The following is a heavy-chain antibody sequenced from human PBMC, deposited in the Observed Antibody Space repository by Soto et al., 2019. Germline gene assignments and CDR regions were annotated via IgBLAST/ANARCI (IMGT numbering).Heavy chain of an antibody. CDR2: IRSKAYGGTT. Sequence: PGGSLRLSCTASGFTFGDYAMSWFRQAPGKGLEWVGFIRSKAYGGTTEYAASVKGRFTISRDDSKSIAYLQMNSLKTEDTAVYYCTRGGVVVAATSLPIWGQGTMVTVSS. CDR3: TRGGVVVAATSLPI. CDR1: GFTFGDYA. D-gene: IGHD2-15*01. J-gene: IGHJ3*02. V-gene: IGHV3-49*03.